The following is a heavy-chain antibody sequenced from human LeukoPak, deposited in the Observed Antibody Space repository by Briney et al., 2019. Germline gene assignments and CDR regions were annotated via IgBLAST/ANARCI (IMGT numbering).Heavy chain of an antibody. CDR2: ISSSSSYI. Sequence: PGGSLRLSYAASGFTFSSYSMNWVRQAPGKGLEWVSSISSSSSYIYYADSVKGRFTISRDNAKNSLYLQMNILRAEDTAGYYCARQRAIVVVPAAKGAFDIWGQGTMVTVSS. CDR3: ARQRAIVVVPAAKGAFDI. J-gene: IGHJ3*02. CDR1: GFTFSSYS. V-gene: IGHV3-21*01. D-gene: IGHD2-2*01.